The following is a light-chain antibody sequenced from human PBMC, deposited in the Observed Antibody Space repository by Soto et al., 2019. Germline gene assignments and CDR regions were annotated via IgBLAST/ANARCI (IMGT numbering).Light chain of an antibody. CDR3: QAWDSSTHYV. Sequence: SYELTQPPSVSVSQGPTASITCSGDKLGDKYACWYQQRPGQSPVLVIYQDSRRPSGIPERVSGSNSGNSATLTISGTQAMDEADYYCQAWDSSTHYVFGTGTKLTVL. V-gene: IGLV3-1*01. CDR2: QDS. J-gene: IGLJ1*01. CDR1: KLGDKY.